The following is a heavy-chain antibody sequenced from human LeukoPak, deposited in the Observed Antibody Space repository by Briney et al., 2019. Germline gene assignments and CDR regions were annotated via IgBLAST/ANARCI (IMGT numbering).Heavy chain of an antibody. CDR1: GFTFSSYS. CDR3: AKDWRRIVVVGPITRHGNYMDV. J-gene: IGHJ6*03. D-gene: IGHD2-15*01. Sequence: PGGSLRLSCAASGFTFSSYSMNWVRQAPGKGLEWVSYITYNSGTIYYTDSVKGRFTISRDNAKNSLYLQMNSLRPEDTAVYYCAKDWRRIVVVGPITRHGNYMDVWGKGTTVTISS. CDR2: ITYNSGTI. V-gene: IGHV3-48*01.